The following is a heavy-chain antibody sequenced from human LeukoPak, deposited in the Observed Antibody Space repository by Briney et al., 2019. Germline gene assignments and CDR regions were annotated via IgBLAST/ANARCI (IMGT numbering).Heavy chain of an antibody. Sequence: GGSLRLSCAASGFTFSSYAMHWVRQAPGKGLEWVAVISYDGSNTYYADSVKGRFTISRDNSKNTLYLQMNSLRAEDTAVYYCARVTITIFGAIDYWGQGTLVTVSS. CDR3: ARVTITIFGAIDY. D-gene: IGHD3-3*01. J-gene: IGHJ4*02. CDR1: GFTFSSYA. CDR2: ISYDGSNT. V-gene: IGHV3-30-3*01.